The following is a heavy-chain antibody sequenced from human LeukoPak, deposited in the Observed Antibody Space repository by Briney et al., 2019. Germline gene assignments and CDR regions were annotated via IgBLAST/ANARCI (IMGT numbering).Heavy chain of an antibody. CDR2: ISGNGDSA. CDR3: PRKYDSSGYFDY. J-gene: IGHJ4*02. Sequence: GRSLRLSCEASGFTFIRYAMSWVRQAPGKGLEWVSTISGNGDSAYYADSVKGRFTISRDNSKNTLYLQMDSLRAEDTAVYYCPRKYDSSGYFDYWGQGTLVTVSS. D-gene: IGHD3-22*01. CDR1: GFTFIRYA. V-gene: IGHV3-23*01.